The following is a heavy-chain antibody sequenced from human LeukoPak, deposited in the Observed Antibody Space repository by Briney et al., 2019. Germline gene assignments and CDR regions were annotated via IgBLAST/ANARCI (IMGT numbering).Heavy chain of an antibody. CDR3: AREASRDGYNDAFDI. CDR2: IYSGGST. D-gene: IGHD5-24*01. V-gene: IGHV3-53*01. Sequence: GGSLRLSCAASGFTVSTNYMSWVRQAPGMGLEWVSVIYSGGSTKYADSVKGRFTISRDNSKNTLYLQVNSLRAEDTAVYYCAREASRDGYNDAFDIWGQGTMVTVSS. CDR1: GFTVSTNY. J-gene: IGHJ3*02.